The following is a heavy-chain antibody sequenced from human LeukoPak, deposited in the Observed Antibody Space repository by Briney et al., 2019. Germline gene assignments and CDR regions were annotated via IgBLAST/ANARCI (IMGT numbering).Heavy chain of an antibody. CDR1: GYTFTGYY. CDR3: ARDWGGDYGRPDY. CDR2: INPNSGGT. V-gene: IGHV1-2*02. J-gene: IGHJ4*02. D-gene: IGHD4-17*01. Sequence: ASVKVSCKASGYTFTGYYMHWVRQAPGQGLEWMGWINPNSGGTNYAQKFQGRVTMTRDTSISTAYMELSRLRSDDTAVYHCARDWGGDYGRPDYWGQGTLVTVSS.